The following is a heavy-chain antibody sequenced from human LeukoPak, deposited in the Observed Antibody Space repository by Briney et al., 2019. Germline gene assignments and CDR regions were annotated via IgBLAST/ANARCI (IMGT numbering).Heavy chain of an antibody. J-gene: IGHJ4*02. CDR2: IYYSGST. V-gene: IGHV4-59*01. CDR1: GGSISSYY. CDR3: ARDEGGTLTGDSGFDY. D-gene: IGHD7-27*01. Sequence: PSETLSLTCTVYGGSISSYYWSWIRQPPGEGLEWIGYIYYSGSTNYNPSLKSRVTISVDTSKNQFSLKLSSVTAADTAVYYCARDEGGTLTGDSGFDYWGQGTLVTVSS.